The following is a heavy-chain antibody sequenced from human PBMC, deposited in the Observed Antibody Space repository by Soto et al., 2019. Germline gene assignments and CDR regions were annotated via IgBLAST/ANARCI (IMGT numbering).Heavy chain of an antibody. Sequence: ASVKVSCKASGGTFSSYAISWVRQAPGQGLEWMGGIIPIFGTANYAQKFQGRVTITADESTSTAYMELSSLRSEDTAVYYCARDRRKGYSYGYKWFDPWGQGTLVTVSS. CDR3: ARDRRKGYSYGYKWFDP. CDR2: IIPIFGTA. V-gene: IGHV1-69*13. D-gene: IGHD5-18*01. J-gene: IGHJ5*02. CDR1: GGTFSSYA.